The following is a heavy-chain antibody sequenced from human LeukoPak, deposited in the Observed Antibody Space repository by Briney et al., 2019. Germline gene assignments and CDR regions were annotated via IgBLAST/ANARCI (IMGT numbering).Heavy chain of an antibody. V-gene: IGHV4-59*08. CDR2: IYYSGST. CDR1: VGSISTYY. CDR3: WSHESYNYGMDV. Sequence: SETLSLTCTVSVGSISTYYWSWIRQSPGKGLEWIIYIYYSGSTNYNPSLKSRVTISVDTSKDHFSLKLGSSTGAQPAWYFLWSHESYNYGMDVWGQGTTVTVSS. J-gene: IGHJ6*02. D-gene: IGHD3-16*01.